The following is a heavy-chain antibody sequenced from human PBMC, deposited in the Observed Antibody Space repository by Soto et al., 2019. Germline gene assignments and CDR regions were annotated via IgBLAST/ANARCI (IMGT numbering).Heavy chain of an antibody. CDR2: INPSGGST. D-gene: IGHD2-15*01. CDR3: AREYCSGGSCYSHYYYGMDV. Sequence: ASVKVSCKTSGYTFTSYYMHWVRQAPGQGLEWLGIINPSGGSTSYAQKFQGRVTMTRDTSTSTVYMELSSLRSEDTAVYYCAREYCSGGSCYSHYYYGMDVWGQGTTVTVSS. CDR1: GYTFTSYY. J-gene: IGHJ6*02. V-gene: IGHV1-46*01.